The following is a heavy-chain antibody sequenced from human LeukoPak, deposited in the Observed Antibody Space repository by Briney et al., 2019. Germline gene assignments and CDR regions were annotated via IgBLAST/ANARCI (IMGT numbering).Heavy chain of an antibody. CDR1: GYIFTSYW. V-gene: IGHV5-51*01. CDR2: IYPGDSDT. D-gene: IGHD2-15*01. CDR3: ARRYCSGGSCPNWFDP. J-gene: IGHJ5*02. Sequence: GESLKISCEGSGYIFTSYWIGWVRQMPGKGLEWMGIIYPGDSDTRYSPSFQGQVTISADKSISTAYLQWSSLKASDTAMYYCARRYCSGGSCPNWFDPWGQGTLVTVPS.